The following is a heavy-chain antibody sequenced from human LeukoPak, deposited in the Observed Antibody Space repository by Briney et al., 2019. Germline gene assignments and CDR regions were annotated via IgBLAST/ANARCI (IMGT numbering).Heavy chain of an antibody. CDR1: GGSISSGGYY. Sequence: SETLSLTCTVSGGSISSGGYYWSWIRQHPGKGLEWIGYIYYSGSTYYNPSLKSRVTISVDTSKNQFSLKLSSVTAADTAVYYCARTGSSGYDSFDYWGQGTTVTVSS. CDR2: IYYSGST. D-gene: IGHD3-22*01. J-gene: IGHJ4*03. CDR3: ARTGSSGYDSFDY. V-gene: IGHV4-31*03.